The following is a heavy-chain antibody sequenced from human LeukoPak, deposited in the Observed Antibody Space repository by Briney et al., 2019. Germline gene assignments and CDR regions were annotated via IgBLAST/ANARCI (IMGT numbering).Heavy chain of an antibody. D-gene: IGHD3-10*01. CDR1: GGSIKNFY. J-gene: IGHJ6*03. Sequence: SETLSLTCTVSGGSIKNFYWTWIRQPPGKGLEWIGYIYYSGSTSSNPSLKSRVTISVDTSKNQFSLRLKYVTAVDTAVYYCARDVPRGTGCMDVWGKGTTVTVSS. V-gene: IGHV4-59*01. CDR2: IYYSGST. CDR3: ARDVPRGTGCMDV.